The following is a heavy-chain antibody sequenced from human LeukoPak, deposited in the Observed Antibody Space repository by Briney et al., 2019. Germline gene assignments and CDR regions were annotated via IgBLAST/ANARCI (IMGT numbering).Heavy chain of an antibody. V-gene: IGHV3-11*01. CDR3: ARAPPCSSTSCYQSGWFDP. Sequence: PGGSLRLSCAPSGFTFSDYYMSWVRQAPGKGLEWVSYISSSGSTIYYADSVKGRFTISRDNARNSLYLQMNSLKAEDTAVYYCARAPPCSSTSCYQSGWFDPWGQGTLVTVSS. CDR2: ISSSGSTI. D-gene: IGHD2-2*01. CDR1: GFTFSDYY. J-gene: IGHJ5*02.